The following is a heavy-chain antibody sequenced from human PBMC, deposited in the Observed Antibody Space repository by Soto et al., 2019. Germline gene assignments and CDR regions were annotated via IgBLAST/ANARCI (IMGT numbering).Heavy chain of an antibody. CDR3: AREGEAPYYYYGMDV. CDR2: ISGYKGNT. J-gene: IGHJ6*02. D-gene: IGHD2-21*01. Sequence: QVQVVQSGDEVKKPGASVKVSCKASGYTFTNYGFSWVRQAPGQGLEWMGGISGYKGNTKYAEKFQGRVTMTTDTSTSTAHMELRSLRSDDTAVYYCAREGEAPYYYYGMDVWGQGTAVTVSS. V-gene: IGHV1-18*01. CDR1: GYTFTNYG.